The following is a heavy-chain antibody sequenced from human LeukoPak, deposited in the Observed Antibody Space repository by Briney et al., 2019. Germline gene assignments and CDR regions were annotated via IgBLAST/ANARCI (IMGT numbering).Heavy chain of an antibody. D-gene: IGHD3-3*01. J-gene: IGHJ4*02. CDR3: ARSYYDFWSGSSHFDY. CDR2: IYYSGST. Sequence: PSETLSLTCTVSGGSISSYYWSWIRQPPGKGLEWIGYIYYSGSTSYNPSLKSRVTISVDTSKNQFSLKLSSVTAADTAVYYCARSYYDFWSGSSHFDYWGQGTLVTVSS. CDR1: GGSISSYY. V-gene: IGHV4-59*01.